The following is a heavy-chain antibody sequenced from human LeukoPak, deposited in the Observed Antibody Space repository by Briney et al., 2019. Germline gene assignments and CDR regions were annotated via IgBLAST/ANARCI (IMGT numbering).Heavy chain of an antibody. CDR1: GXTFSTYA. CDR2: ISYDGSNK. Sequence: GGSLRLSCAASGXTFSTYAMHWVRQAPGKGLEWVAVISYDGSNKFYADSVKGRFTISRDNSKNTLYLQMNSLRAEDTAVYYCAREAAVAGNDYWGQGTLVTVSS. J-gene: IGHJ4*02. D-gene: IGHD6-19*01. V-gene: IGHV3-30-3*01. CDR3: AREAAVAGNDY.